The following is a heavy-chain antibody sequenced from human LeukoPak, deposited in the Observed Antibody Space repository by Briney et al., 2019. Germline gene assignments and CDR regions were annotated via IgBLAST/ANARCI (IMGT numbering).Heavy chain of an antibody. J-gene: IGHJ4*02. D-gene: IGHD6-13*01. CDR3: TARYTSTLY. Sequence: PGGSLRLSCAASGFTFSSYAMSWVRQAPGKGLEWVSSISGSGCGTYYADSVKGRFTISRDNSKNTLYLQMNSLRAEDTAVYYCTARYTSTLYWGQGTLVTISS. CDR2: ISGSGCGT. CDR1: GFTFSSYA. V-gene: IGHV3-23*01.